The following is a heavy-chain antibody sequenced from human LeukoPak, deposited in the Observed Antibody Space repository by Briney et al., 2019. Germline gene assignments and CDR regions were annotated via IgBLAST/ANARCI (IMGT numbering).Heavy chain of an antibody. D-gene: IGHD2-2*02. J-gene: IGHJ4*02. CDR1: GYTFTSYG. CDR2: ISAYNGNT. V-gene: IGHV1-18*01. CDR3: ARDARRYCSSTSCYTTLGH. Sequence: ASVKVSCKASGYTFTSYGISLVRQAPGQGLEWMGWISAYNGNTNYAQKLQGRVTMTTDTSTSTAYMELRSLRSDDTAVYYCARDARRYCSSTSCYTTLGHWGQGTLVTVSS.